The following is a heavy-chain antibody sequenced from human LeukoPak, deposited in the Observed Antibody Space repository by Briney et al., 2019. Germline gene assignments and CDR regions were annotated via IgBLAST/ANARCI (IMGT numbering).Heavy chain of an antibody. D-gene: IGHD6-19*01. J-gene: IGHJ4*02. CDR2: INHSGST. Sequence: SETLSLTCAVYGGSFSGYYWSWIRQPPGKGLEWIGEINHSGSTNYNPSLKSRVIISVDTSKNQFSLKLSSVTAADTAVYYCARASEQWLVDYWGQGTLVTVSS. CDR1: GGSFSGYY. CDR3: ARASEQWLVDY. V-gene: IGHV4-34*01.